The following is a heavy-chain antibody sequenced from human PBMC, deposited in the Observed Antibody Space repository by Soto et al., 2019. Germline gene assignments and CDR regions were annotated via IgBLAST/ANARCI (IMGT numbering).Heavy chain of an antibody. V-gene: IGHV4-59*01. CDR1: GGSISSYY. Sequence: SVTLALTCTVSGGSISSYYWSWIRQPPGKGLEWIGYIYYSGSTNYNPSLKSRVTTSVDTSKNQFSLKLSSVTAADTAVYYCASVYCSGGSCYVDYWGQGTLVTVSS. D-gene: IGHD2-15*01. CDR2: IYYSGST. CDR3: ASVYCSGGSCYVDY. J-gene: IGHJ4*02.